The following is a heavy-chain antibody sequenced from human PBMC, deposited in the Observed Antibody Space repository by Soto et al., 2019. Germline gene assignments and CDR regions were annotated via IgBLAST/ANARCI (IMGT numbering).Heavy chain of an antibody. V-gene: IGHV5-51*01. CDR2: IYPGDSDT. CDR3: ARRKVSQFGRGEYGMDV. Sequence: GESLKISCKGSGYSFTSYWIGWVRQMPGKGLEWMGIIYPGDSDTRYSPSFQGQVTISADKSISTAYLQWSSLKASDTAMYYCARRKVSQFGRGEYGMDVWGQGTTVTVSS. CDR1: GYSFTSYW. D-gene: IGHD1-20*01. J-gene: IGHJ6*02.